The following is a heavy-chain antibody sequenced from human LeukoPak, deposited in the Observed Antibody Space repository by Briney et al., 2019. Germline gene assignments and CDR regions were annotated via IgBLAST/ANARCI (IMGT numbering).Heavy chain of an antibody. CDR3: AREPLPEQLGYYYGMDV. D-gene: IGHD6-13*01. CDR2: ISSSSSYI. Sequence: GGSLRLSCAASGFTFSSYSMNWVRQAPGKGLEWVSSISSSSSYIYYADSVKGRFTISRDNAKNSLYLQMNSLRAEDTAVYYCAREPLPEQLGYYYGMDVWGQGPRSPSP. J-gene: IGHJ6*02. CDR1: GFTFSSYS. V-gene: IGHV3-21*01.